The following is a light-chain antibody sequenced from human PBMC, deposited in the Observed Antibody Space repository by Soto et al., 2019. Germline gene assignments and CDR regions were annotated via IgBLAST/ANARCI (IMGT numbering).Light chain of an antibody. J-gene: IGKJ1*01. Sequence: IVMTQSVGTVSVSALERDTVFWSPSQSVSSNLAWYQQKPGQAPRLLIYGASTRATGIPARFSGSGSGTEFTLTISSLQSEDFVVYYCQQYNNWPPTWTFGQGTKVDIK. CDR1: QSVSSN. CDR3: QQYNNWPPTWT. CDR2: GAS. V-gene: IGKV3-15*01.